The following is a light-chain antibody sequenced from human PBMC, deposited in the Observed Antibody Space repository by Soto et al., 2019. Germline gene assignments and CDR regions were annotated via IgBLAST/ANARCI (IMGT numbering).Light chain of an antibody. J-gene: IGLJ1*01. CDR2: EVS. V-gene: IGLV2-14*01. Sequence: QSALTQPASVSGSPGQSITISCTGTSNDVGAYKYVSWHQQHPGKAPKFMIYEVSNRPSGVSNRFSGSKSGNTASLTISGLQAEDEAEYYCASYTSTTNHVFGTGTKVTVL. CDR1: SNDVGAYKY. CDR3: ASYTSTTNHV.